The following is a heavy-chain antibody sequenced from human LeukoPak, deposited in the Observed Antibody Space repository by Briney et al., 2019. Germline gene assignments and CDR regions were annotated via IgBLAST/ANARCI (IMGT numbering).Heavy chain of an antibody. Sequence: ASVKVSCKASGYTFTSYYMHWVRQAAGQGLEWMGIINPSGGSTSYAQKFQGRVTMTRDTSTSTVYMELSSLRSEDTAVYYCARSPLSIAARPPFDYWGQGTLVTVSS. CDR1: GYTFTSYY. CDR2: INPSGGST. CDR3: ARSPLSIAARPPFDY. D-gene: IGHD6-6*01. J-gene: IGHJ4*02. V-gene: IGHV1-46*01.